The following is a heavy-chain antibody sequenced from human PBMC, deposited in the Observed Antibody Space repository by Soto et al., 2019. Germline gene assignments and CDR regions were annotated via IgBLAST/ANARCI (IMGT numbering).Heavy chain of an antibody. CDR2: MNPNSGNT. Sequence: ASVKVSCKASGYTFTSYDINWVRQATGQGLEWMGWMNPNSGNTGYAQKFQGRVTMTRNTSISTAYMELSSLRSEDTAVYYCARGGGPDFWSGYYTRLGFHYYYYGMDVWGQGTTVTVSS. V-gene: IGHV1-8*01. D-gene: IGHD3-3*01. CDR3: ARGGGPDFWSGYYTRLGFHYYYYGMDV. CDR1: GYTFTSYD. J-gene: IGHJ6*02.